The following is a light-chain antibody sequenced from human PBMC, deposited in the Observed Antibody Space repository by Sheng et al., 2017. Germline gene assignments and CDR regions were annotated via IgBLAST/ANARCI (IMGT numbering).Light chain of an antibody. J-gene: IGKJ2*01. Sequence: EIVMTQSPVTLSVSPGERATLSCRASQSISSNLAWYQQRPGQAPRLLIYGASSRATGIPDRFSGSGSGTDFTLTITRLEPEDFALYYCQHYDNSPLYTFGRGTKLEI. CDR2: GAS. CDR3: QHYDNSPLYT. CDR1: QSISSN. V-gene: IGKV3-20*01.